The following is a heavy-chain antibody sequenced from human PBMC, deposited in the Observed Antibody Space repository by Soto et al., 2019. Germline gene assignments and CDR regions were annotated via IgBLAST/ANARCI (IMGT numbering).Heavy chain of an antibody. J-gene: IGHJ4*02. V-gene: IGHV1-46*01. CDR2: INPSDGTS. Sequence: ASVKVSCKASGYSLTGYYIHWVRQAPGQGLEWMGRINPSDGTSAYTQQFQGRFFMTRDTSTSTVFMELNSLKSQDTALYFCAREGSGSYLVLWGQGTLVTVSS. D-gene: IGHD3-22*01. CDR3: AREGSGSYLVL. CDR1: GYSLTGYY.